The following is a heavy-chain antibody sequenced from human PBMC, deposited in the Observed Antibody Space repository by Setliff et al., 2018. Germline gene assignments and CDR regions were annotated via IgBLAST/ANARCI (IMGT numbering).Heavy chain of an antibody. CDR3: ARSTLPYDSSGYYTGLYWYFDL. J-gene: IGHJ2*01. Sequence: GSLRLSCAASGFTFSSYNMNWVRQAPGKGLEWVSSITSNSNYIYYADSVKGRFTISRDNAKNSLYLQMNSLRAEDTAVFYCARSTLPYDSSGYYTGLYWYFDLWGRGTLVTVSS. CDR1: GFTFSSYN. CDR2: ITSNSNYI. V-gene: IGHV3-21*01. D-gene: IGHD3-22*01.